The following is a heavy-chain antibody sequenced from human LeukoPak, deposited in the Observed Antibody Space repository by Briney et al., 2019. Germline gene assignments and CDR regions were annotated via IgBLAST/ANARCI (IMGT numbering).Heavy chain of an antibody. D-gene: IGHD1-14*01. Sequence: ASVKVSCKASGYTFTSYYMHWVRQAPGQGLEWMGIINPSGGSTTYARKFQGTVTMTRDTSTTTVYMVLSSLRSGDTAVYYCAREGITSITGNAFDIWGQGTMVTVSS. CDR1: GYTFTSYY. J-gene: IGHJ3*02. V-gene: IGHV1-46*01. CDR3: AREGITSITGNAFDI. CDR2: INPSGGST.